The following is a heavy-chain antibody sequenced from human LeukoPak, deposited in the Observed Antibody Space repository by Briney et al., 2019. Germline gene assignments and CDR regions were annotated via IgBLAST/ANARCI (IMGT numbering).Heavy chain of an antibody. Sequence: GGSLRLSRAASGFTFSNYWMSWVRQAPGKGLEWVANIKQDRSEKYYVDSVKGRFTISRDNAKNSLYLQMSSLRAEDTAVYYCARVGEKAFHLWPEIDYWGQGTLVTVS. CDR1: GFTFSNYW. V-gene: IGHV3-7*01. CDR3: ARVGEKAFHLWPEIDY. CDR2: IKQDRSEK. J-gene: IGHJ4*02. D-gene: IGHD5-24*01.